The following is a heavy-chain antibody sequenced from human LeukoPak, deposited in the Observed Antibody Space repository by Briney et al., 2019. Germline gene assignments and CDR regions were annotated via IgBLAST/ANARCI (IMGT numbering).Heavy chain of an antibody. J-gene: IGHJ4*02. Sequence: PGGSLRLSCAASGFTFSSSAMNLVRQAPGKGLEWVSAISGSGGSTYYADSVKGRFTISRDNSRNTLYLQMNSLRTEDTAVYYCAKESLRVVPSATFDYWGQGTLVTVSS. CDR2: ISGSGGST. D-gene: IGHD2-2*01. CDR1: GFTFSSSA. V-gene: IGHV3-23*01. CDR3: AKESLRVVPSATFDY.